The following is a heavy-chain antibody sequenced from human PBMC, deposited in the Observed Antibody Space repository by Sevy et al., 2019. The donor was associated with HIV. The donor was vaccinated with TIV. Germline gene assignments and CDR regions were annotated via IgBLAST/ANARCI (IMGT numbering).Heavy chain of an antibody. J-gene: IGHJ3*02. CDR1: GFSFSRYW. CDR3: ATKGRSWPNDAFDT. Sequence: GGFLRLSCVASGFSFSRYWMSWVRQTPEKGLEWVANIKQDGSEKKYVDSVKGRFTISRDNAKNSLYLQMNTLRVDDTAVYYCATKGRSWPNDAFDTWGQGTPVTVSS. V-gene: IGHV3-7*01. CDR2: IKQDGSEK. D-gene: IGHD3-10*01.